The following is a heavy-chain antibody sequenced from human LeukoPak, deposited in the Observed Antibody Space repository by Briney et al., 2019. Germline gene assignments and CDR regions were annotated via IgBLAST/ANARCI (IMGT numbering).Heavy chain of an antibody. D-gene: IGHD2-8*01. CDR2: IYYSGST. J-gene: IGHJ2*01. CDR3: ARKGDCTNGVCYPDWYFDL. CDR1: GGSISSYY. Sequence: SETLSLTCTVSGGSISSYYWSWIRQPPGKGLEWIGYIYYSGSTNYNPSLKSRVTISVDTSKNQFSLELSSVTAADTAVYYCARKGDCTNGVCYPDWYFDLWGRGTLVTVSS. V-gene: IGHV4-59*01.